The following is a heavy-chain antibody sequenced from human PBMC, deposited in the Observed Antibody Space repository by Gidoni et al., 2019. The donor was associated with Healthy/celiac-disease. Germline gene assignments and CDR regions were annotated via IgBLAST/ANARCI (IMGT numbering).Heavy chain of an antibody. D-gene: IGHD2-8*02. J-gene: IGHJ6*02. V-gene: IGHV3-64D*09. Sequence: EVQLVESGGGLVQPGGSLRLSCSASGFPFRSYAMHWVRQAPGKGLEYVSAISSNGGSTYYADSVKGRFTISRDNSKNTLYLQMSSLRAEDTAVYYCVITATRTGYYGMDVWGQGTTVTVSS. CDR2: ISSNGGST. CDR1: GFPFRSYA. CDR3: VITATRTGYYGMDV.